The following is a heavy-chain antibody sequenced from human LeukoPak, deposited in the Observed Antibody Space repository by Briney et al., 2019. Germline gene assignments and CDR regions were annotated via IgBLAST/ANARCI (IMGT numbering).Heavy chain of an antibody. Sequence: GASLQISCKGSGSSFTSYWVAWVRQMPGKGLEWMGIIYPRDSDTRYSPSFQGQVTISADKSINTAYLQWSVLKASDTAVYYCARHVTTASAARGFDIWGQGTMVTVSS. V-gene: IGHV5-51*01. CDR2: IYPRDSDT. CDR1: GSSFTSYW. J-gene: IGHJ3*02. CDR3: ARHVTTASAARGFDI. D-gene: IGHD1-14*01.